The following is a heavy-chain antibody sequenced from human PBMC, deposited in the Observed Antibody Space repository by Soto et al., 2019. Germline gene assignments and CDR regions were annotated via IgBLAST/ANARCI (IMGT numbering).Heavy chain of an antibody. CDR3: EIYQIRHLVRGYYFDD. V-gene: IGHV4-4*02. CDR2: IYHGGST. Sequence: SETLSLTCAVSGGSISSSNWWSWVRQPPGKGLEWMGEIYHGGSTNYNPSLKSRVTISVDKSKNQFSLKLSSVTAADTAVYYWEIYQIRHLVRGYYFDDWGQGTLVTVSS. CDR1: GGSISSSNW. D-gene: IGHD6-13*01. J-gene: IGHJ4*02.